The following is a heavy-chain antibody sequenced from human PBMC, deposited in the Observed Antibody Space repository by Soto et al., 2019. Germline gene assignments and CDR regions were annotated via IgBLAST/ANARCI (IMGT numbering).Heavy chain of an antibody. V-gene: IGHV4-4*02. CDR2: IWQGGDT. CDR1: GDSLNSDKW. Sequence: VQLQESGPGLVQPSGTLSLTCGVSGDSLNSDKWWSWVRQPPGKGLEWIGEIWQGGDTNYNPSLKSRDTMSIDQSCNQFFLKLTSVTDADTAIHYCAQNLCGGVRCNTAFDVWGPGTTVTVS. CDR3: AQNLCGGVRCNTAFDV. D-gene: IGHD2-21*01. J-gene: IGHJ3*01.